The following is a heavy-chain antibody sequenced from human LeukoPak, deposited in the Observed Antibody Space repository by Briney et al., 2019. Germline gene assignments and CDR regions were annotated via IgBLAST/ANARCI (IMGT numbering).Heavy chain of an antibody. CDR3: TTAPYHYVWGNYRYYFDY. Sequence: AGSLTLSCAASGFTFSRTWMTWVRQAPGKGLEWVGLIKSKTDGGTTDYAASVKGRFTISRDDSESTLFLQMNILKIDDTALYYCTTAPYHYVWGNYRYYFDYWGQGALV. CDR2: IKSKTDGGTT. CDR1: GFTFSRTW. D-gene: IGHD3-16*02. V-gene: IGHV3-15*01. J-gene: IGHJ4*02.